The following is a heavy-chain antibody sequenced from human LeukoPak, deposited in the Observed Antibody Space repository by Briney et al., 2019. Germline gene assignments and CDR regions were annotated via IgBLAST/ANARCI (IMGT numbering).Heavy chain of an antibody. CDR2: IKQDGSEK. D-gene: IGHD5-18*01. J-gene: IGHJ6*03. CDR1: GFTFSSYW. Sequence: GGSLRLSCAASGFTFSSYWMSWVRQAPGKGLEGVVNIKQDGSEKYYVDSGKGRFTISRDNAKNSLYLQMNSLRAEDTAVYYCARERDTVMVGYYMDVWGKGTTVTVSS. CDR3: ARERDTVMVGYYMDV. V-gene: IGHV3-7*01.